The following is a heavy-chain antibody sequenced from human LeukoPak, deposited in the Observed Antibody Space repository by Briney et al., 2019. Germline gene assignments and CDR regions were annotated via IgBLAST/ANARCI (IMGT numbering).Heavy chain of an antibody. J-gene: IGHJ3*02. CDR2: ISSSSSYI. D-gene: IGHD2-2*01. CDR3: ARDRLVVVPAALRASDAFDI. V-gene: IGHV3-21*01. CDR1: GFTFSSYS. Sequence: GGSLRLSCAASGFTFSSYSMNWVRQAPGKGLEWVSSISSSSSYIYYADSVKGRFTISRDNAKNSLYLQMNSLRAEDTAVYYCARDRLVVVPAALRASDAFDIWGQGTMVTVSS.